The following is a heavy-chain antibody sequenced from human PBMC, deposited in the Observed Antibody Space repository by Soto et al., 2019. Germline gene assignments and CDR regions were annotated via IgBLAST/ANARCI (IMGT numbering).Heavy chain of an antibody. Sequence: QLQLQEWGPGLVKPSETLSLTCTVSGGSVSSGTSYWSWIRQPPGKALEWFGHIYYRGTTSYNPSLKSRVPXSXVXPKNRFSLEVTSVTAADTAVYSCARAIHGYNYGFDYWGQGTLVTVSS. CDR2: IYYRGTT. D-gene: IGHD5-12*01. CDR3: ARAIHGYNYGFDY. J-gene: IGHJ4*02. CDR1: GGSVSSGTSY. V-gene: IGHV4-61*03.